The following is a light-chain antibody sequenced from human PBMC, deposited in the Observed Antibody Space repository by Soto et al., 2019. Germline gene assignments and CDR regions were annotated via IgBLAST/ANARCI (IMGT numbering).Light chain of an antibody. V-gene: IGKV1-5*03. Sequence: DIQMTQSPSTRSGFVGDSVTITCRACQTISSGLAWYQQKRGKAPKLGIYKASTLRIGVPSRFSGSGSGTEFTLTISSLQPDDFATYYCQHYNSYSEAFGQGTKVDIK. CDR1: QTISSG. J-gene: IGKJ1*01. CDR2: KAS. CDR3: QHYNSYSEA.